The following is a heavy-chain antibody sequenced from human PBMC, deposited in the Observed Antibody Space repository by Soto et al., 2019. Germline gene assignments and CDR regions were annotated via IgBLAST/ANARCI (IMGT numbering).Heavy chain of an antibody. Sequence: SETLSLTCTVSGGSISSYYWSWIRQPPGKGLEWIGYIYYSGSTNYNPSLKSRVTISVDTSKNQFSLKLSFVTAADTAVYYCARDSSSWFGKPNNWFDPWGQGTLVTVSS. D-gene: IGHD6-13*01. CDR2: IYYSGST. V-gene: IGHV4-59*01. J-gene: IGHJ5*02. CDR3: ARDSSSWFGKPNNWFDP. CDR1: GGSISSYY.